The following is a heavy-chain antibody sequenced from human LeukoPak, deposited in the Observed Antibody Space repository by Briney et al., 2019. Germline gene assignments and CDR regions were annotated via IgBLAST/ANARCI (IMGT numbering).Heavy chain of an antibody. D-gene: IGHD3-9*01. CDR2: ISSSGSTI. CDR3: ARVSLTYYDILTTEFDY. J-gene: IGHJ4*02. CDR1: GFTFSSYE. Sequence: GGYLRLSCAASGFTFSSYEMNWVRQAPGKGLEWDSYISSSGSTIYYADSVKGRFTISRDNAKNSLYLQMNSLRAEDTAVYYCARVSLTYYDILTTEFDYWGQGTLVTVSS. V-gene: IGHV3-48*03.